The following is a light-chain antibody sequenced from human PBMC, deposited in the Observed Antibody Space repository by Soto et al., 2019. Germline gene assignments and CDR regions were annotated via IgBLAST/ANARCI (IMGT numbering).Light chain of an antibody. CDR1: SSDVGGYNY. V-gene: IGLV2-8*01. J-gene: IGLJ1*01. Sequence: QSVLTQPPSASGSPGQSVTISCTGTSSDVGGYNYVSWYQQHPGKAPKLIISEVSKRPSGVPDRCSGSKSGNTAYLTLSGLQAEAEADYDCTSHVGSNNYDSGTGTKVT. CDR2: EVS. CDR3: TSHVGSNNYD.